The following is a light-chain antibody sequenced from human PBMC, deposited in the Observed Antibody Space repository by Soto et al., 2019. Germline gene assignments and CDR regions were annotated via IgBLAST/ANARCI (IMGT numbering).Light chain of an antibody. CDR3: QQYNKWPLT. V-gene: IGKV3-15*01. CDR1: KSVSID. CDR2: GAS. J-gene: IGKJ1*01. Sequence: EIVMTQSPATLSVSPGERATLSCRASKSVSIDVAWYQQTPGQAPRLLIYGASTRATGIPVRFSGSASGTEFTLSISSLQSEDYKVYYCQQYNKWPLTVGQGTKVEIK.